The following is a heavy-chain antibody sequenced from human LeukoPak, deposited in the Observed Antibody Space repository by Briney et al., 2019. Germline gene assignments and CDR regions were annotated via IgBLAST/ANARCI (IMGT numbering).Heavy chain of an antibody. CDR2: INHSKST. V-gene: IGHV4-34*01. CDR3: ARGVWNPINYVWGSYRFSDAFDI. D-gene: IGHD3-16*02. CDR1: GGSFSGYY. Sequence: PSETLSLTCAVYGGSFSGYYWSWIRQPPGKGLEWIGEINHSKSTNYNPSLKSRVTISVDTSKNQFSLKLSSVTAADTAVYYCARGVWNPINYVWGSYRFSDAFDIWGQGTMVTVSS. J-gene: IGHJ3*02.